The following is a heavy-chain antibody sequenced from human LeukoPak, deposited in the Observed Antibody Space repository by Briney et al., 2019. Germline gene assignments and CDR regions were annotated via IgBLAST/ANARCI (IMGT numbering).Heavy chain of an antibody. D-gene: IGHD6-13*01. CDR2: IYYSGIT. J-gene: IGHJ5*01. CDR1: GGSISSYY. CDR3: ARDGMGSSSWSPYYSPGYSWFDS. V-gene: IGHV4-59*01. Sequence: SETLSLTCTVSGGSISSYYWTWIRQPPGKGLEWVGFIYYSGITNHNPSLRSRVTISIDTSKNQFSLKLTSVTAADTAMYYCARDGMGSSSWSPYYSPGYSWFDSWGQGTLVTVSS.